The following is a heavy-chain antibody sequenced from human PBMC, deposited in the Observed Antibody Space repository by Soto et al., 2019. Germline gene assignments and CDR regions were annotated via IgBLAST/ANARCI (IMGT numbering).Heavy chain of an antibody. J-gene: IGHJ6*02. CDR2: CDYNSGRI. Sequence: SLRLSCDVSGFTIPDYAIPWVRQGPWKCLDWVSVCDYNSGRIDYEDAVRCRFTTSRDRAKKSLYLQMNSRRLDNTAFYYCVKDIVPGGADVWGQGT. CDR3: VKDIVPGGADV. D-gene: IGHD3-16*01. V-gene: IGHV3-9*01. CDR1: GFTIPDYA.